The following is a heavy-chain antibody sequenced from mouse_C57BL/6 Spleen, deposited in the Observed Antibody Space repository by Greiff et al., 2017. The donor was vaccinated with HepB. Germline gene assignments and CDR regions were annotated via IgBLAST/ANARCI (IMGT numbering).Heavy chain of an antibody. CDR3: ARAHYGSFDY. CDR1: GYTFTDYY. CDR2: INPNNGGT. J-gene: IGHJ2*01. D-gene: IGHD1-1*01. V-gene: IGHV1-26*01. Sequence: SGPELVKPGASVKISCKASGYTFTDYYMNWVKQSHGKSLEWIGDINPNNGGTSYNQKFKGKATLTVDKSSSTAYMELRSLTSEDSAVYYCARAHYGSFDYWGQGTTLTVSS.